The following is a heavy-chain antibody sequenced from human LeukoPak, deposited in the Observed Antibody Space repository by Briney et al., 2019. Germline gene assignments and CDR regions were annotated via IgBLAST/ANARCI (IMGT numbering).Heavy chain of an antibody. J-gene: IGHJ4*02. CDR1: GYTFTSYG. V-gene: IGHV1-18*01. CDR3: ARDAAAGREGYNFDY. CDR2: ISAYNGNT. Sequence: ASVKVSCKASGYTFTSYGISWVRQAPGQGLEWMGWISAYNGNTNYAQKLQGRVTMTTDTSTSTAYMELRSLRSDDTAVYYCARDAAAGREGYNFDYWGQGTLVTVSS. D-gene: IGHD5-24*01.